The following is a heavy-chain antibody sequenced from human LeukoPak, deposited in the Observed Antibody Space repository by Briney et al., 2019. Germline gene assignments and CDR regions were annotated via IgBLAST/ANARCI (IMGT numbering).Heavy chain of an antibody. J-gene: IGHJ6*03. D-gene: IGHD6-19*01. CDR2: IYHSGST. V-gene: IGHV4-38-2*02. CDR3: ARGAGAVAGPWVYYYYMDV. Sequence: SETLSLTCTVSGYSISSGYYWGWIRQPPGKGLEWIGTIYHSGSTYYNPSLKSRVTISVDTSKNQFSLQLNSVTPEDTAVYYCARGAGAVAGPWVYYYYMDVWGKGTTVTVSS. CDR1: GYSISSGYY.